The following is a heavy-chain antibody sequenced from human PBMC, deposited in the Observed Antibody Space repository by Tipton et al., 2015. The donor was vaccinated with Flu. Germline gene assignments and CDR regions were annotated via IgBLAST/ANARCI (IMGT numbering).Heavy chain of an antibody. V-gene: IGHV5-51*01. Sequence: VQLVQSGAEVKKPGGSLKISCKGAGYSFTSYWIGWVRQMPGKGLEWMGIIDPDDSETRYSPSFQGQVTISADKSISTAYLQWSGLKASDPAMYSCAGRDTSSWHIDYWGQGTLVPVSS. D-gene: IGHD6-13*01. J-gene: IGHJ4*02. CDR3: AGRDTSSWHIDY. CDR1: GYSFTSYW. CDR2: IDPDDSET.